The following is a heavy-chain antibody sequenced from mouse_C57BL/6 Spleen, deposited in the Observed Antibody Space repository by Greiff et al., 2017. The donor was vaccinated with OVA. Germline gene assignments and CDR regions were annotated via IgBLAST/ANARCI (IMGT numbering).Heavy chain of an antibody. CDR1: GFTFTDYY. J-gene: IGHJ4*01. CDR3: ARYDLYAMDY. CDR2: IRNKANGYTT. Sequence: DVQLVESGGGLVQPGGSLSLSCAASGFTFTDYYMSWVRQPPGKALEWLGFIRNKANGYTTEYSASVKGRFTISRDNSQSILYLQMNALRAEDSATYYCARYDLYAMDYWGQGTSVTVSS. V-gene: IGHV7-3*01.